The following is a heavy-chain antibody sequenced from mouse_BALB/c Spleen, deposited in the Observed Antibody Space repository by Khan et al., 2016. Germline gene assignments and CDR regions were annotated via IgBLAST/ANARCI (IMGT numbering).Heavy chain of an antibody. CDR1: GFNIKDTY. V-gene: IGHV14-3*02. J-gene: IGHJ3*01. CDR2: IDPANGNT. D-gene: IGHD2-4*01. CDR3: ARSPYDYDVGFAY. Sequence: VQLQQSGAELVKPGASVKLSCTASGFNIKDTYMHWVKQRPEQGLEWIGRIDPANGNTKYDPKFQGKATITADTSSNTAYPQLSSLTSGDTAVYYCARSPYDYDVGFAYWGQGTLVTVSA.